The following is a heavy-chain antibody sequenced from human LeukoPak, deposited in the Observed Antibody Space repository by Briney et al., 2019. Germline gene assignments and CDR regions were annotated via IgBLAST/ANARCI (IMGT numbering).Heavy chain of an antibody. CDR2: IYYSGST. CDR1: GGSISSGDYY. Sequence: SETLSLTCTVSGGSISSGDYYWSWIRQPPGKGLEWIGYIYYSGSTYYIPSLKSRVTISVDTSKNQFSLKLSSVTAADTAVYYCARARSIRDAFDIWGQGTMVTVSS. CDR3: ARARSIRDAFDI. J-gene: IGHJ3*02. V-gene: IGHV4-30-4*01. D-gene: IGHD3-9*01.